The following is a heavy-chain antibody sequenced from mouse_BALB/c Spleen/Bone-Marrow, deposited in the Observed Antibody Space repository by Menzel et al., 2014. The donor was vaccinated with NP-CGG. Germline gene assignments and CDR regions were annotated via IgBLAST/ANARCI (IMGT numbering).Heavy chain of an antibody. J-gene: IGHJ4*01. CDR2: LDPETGGT. V-gene: IGHV1-15*01. CDR3: ANWGYYAMDY. CDR1: GYTFTDYE. Sequence: VQLQESGAELVRPGASMTLSCKASGYTFTDYEMHWVKQTPVHGLEWIGTLDPETGGTAYNQKFKDMATLTADKSSTTAYMELRSLTSEDSAVYYCANWGYYAMDYWGQGISVTVSS. D-gene: IGHD4-1*01.